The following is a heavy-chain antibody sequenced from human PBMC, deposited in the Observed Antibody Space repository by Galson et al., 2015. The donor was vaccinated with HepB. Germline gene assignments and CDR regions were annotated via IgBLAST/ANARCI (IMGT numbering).Heavy chain of an antibody. CDR3: AKALWGRITMVRGVIIPPSYFDY. CDR1: GFTFSSYA. CDR2: ISGSGGST. D-gene: IGHD3-10*01. Sequence: SLRLSCAASGFTFSSYAMSWVRQAPGKGLEWVSAISGSGGSTYYADSVKGRFTISRDNSKNTLYLQMNSLRAEDTAVYYCAKALWGRITMVRGVIIPPSYFDYWGQGTLVTVSS. V-gene: IGHV3-23*01. J-gene: IGHJ4*02.